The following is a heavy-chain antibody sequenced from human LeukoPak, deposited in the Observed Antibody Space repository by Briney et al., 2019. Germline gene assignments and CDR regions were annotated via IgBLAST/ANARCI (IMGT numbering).Heavy chain of an antibody. CDR3: ARVGEDGSGFLFDY. D-gene: IGHD3-10*01. J-gene: IGHJ4*02. Sequence: PSETLSLTCAVDAGSFIGYYCSWIRQPPGKGLEWIGEINHSGSTNYNPSLKSRVTISVDTSKKQFALKLSSVIAADTAVYYCARVGEDGSGFLFDYWGQGTLVTVSS. CDR2: INHSGST. V-gene: IGHV4-34*01. CDR1: AGSFIGYY.